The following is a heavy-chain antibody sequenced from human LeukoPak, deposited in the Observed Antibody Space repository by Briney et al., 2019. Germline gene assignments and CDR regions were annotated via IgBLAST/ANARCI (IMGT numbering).Heavy chain of an antibody. D-gene: IGHD3-22*01. CDR1: GFTFSSYG. CDR3: AKSPGGRLLLFDY. Sequence: GGSLRLSCAASGFTFSSYGMHWVSQAPGKGLEWVAFIRYDGSNKYYADSVKGRFTISRDNSKNTLYLQMNSLRAEDTAVYYCAKSPGGRLLLFDYWGQGTLVTVSS. CDR2: IRYDGSNK. V-gene: IGHV3-30*02. J-gene: IGHJ4*02.